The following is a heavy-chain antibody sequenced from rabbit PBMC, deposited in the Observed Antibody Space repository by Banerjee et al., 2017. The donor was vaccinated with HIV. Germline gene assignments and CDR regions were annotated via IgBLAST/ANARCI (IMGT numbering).Heavy chain of an antibody. CDR2: IDPVFGST. V-gene: IGHV1S45*01. CDR3: VRSTSGYDIGDL. Sequence: QELLVESRGGLVKPEGSLKLSCKASGFDFSSYYMSWVRQAPGKGLEWIGYIDPVFGSTYYASWAKGRFTISKTSSTTVTLQMTSLTAADTATYFCVRSTSGYDIGDLWGQGTLVTVS. J-gene: IGHJ6*01. CDR1: GFDFSSYYM. D-gene: IGHD1-1*01.